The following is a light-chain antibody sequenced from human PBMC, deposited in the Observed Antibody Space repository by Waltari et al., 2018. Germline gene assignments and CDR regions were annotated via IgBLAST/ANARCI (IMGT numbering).Light chain of an antibody. CDR3: ETGGHGTWV. Sequence: QLVLTQSPSASASLGASVKLTCTLSSGPSSNIIAWLQQQPGKGPRYLMQVNSDGSHRQGDEIPDRFSGSSSGAERYLTISSLQSEDEADYYCETGGHGTWVFGGGTKLTVL. CDR2: VNSDGSH. V-gene: IGLV4-69*01. J-gene: IGLJ3*02. CDR1: SGPSSNI.